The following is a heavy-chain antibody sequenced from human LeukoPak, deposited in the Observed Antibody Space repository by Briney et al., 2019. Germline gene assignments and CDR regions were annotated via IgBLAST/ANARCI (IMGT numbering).Heavy chain of an antibody. CDR1: GCLPKNYS. CDR2: IYYSGST. J-gene: IGHJ3*02. Sequence: SETLSFTHRDPGCLPKNYSWNSIRQPPGRGLEWIGYIYYSGSTNSNASLKSRVTIFVDRHQDQFSLRLSFLPEADLAVYCSARHRAYCYWSPFDICGQGTMVTVSS. CDR3: ARHRAYCYWSPFDI. D-gene: IGHD2-21*01. V-gene: IGHV4-59*08.